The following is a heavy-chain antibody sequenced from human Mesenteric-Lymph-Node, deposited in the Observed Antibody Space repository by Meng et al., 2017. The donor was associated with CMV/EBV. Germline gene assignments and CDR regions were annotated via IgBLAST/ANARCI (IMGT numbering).Heavy chain of an antibody. V-gene: IGHV4-59*01. CDR1: GGSISGSF. CDR2: ISYIGST. J-gene: IGHJ4*02. CDR3: ARDSKFIGWGMADY. D-gene: IGHD2-8*01. Sequence: SETLSLTCTVSGGSISGSFWSWIRQPPGKGLEWIGYISYIGSTNYNPSLKTRVTISVDTSTNHFSLKLSSVTAADTAVYYCARDSKFIGWGMADYWGQGTLVTVSS.